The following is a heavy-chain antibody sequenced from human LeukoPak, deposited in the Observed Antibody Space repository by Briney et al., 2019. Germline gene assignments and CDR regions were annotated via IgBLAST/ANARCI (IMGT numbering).Heavy chain of an antibody. CDR2: ISGSGGST. V-gene: IGHV3-23*01. CDR3: AKDHPSYSYDYVSFDY. Sequence: GGSLRLSCAASGFTFSSYAMSWVRQAPGKGLEWVSAISGSGGSTYYADSVKVRFTISRDNSKNTLYLQMNSLRADDTAVYYCAKDHPSYSYDYVSFDYWGQGTLVTVSS. J-gene: IGHJ4*02. CDR1: GFTFSSYA. D-gene: IGHD3-16*01.